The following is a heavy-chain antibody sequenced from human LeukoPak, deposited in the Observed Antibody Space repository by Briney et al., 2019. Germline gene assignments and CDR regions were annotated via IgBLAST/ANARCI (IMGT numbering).Heavy chain of an antibody. J-gene: IGHJ4*02. V-gene: IGHV1-2*02. CDR1: GYTFTSYD. CDR3: AREPGEKGCGDY. D-gene: IGHD2-21*01. CDR2: INPNSGGT. Sequence: ASVKVSCKASGYTFTSYDINWVRQATGQGLEWMGWINPNSGGTNYAQKFQGRVTMTRDTSISTAYMELSRLRSDDTAVYYCAREPGEKGCGDYWGQGTLVTVSS.